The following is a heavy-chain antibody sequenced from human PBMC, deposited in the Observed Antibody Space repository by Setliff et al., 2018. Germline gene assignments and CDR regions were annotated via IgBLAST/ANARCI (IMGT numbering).Heavy chain of an antibody. CDR3: ARLKTAMVDF. Sequence: SETLSLTCTVSGGSISSGDYHWGWIRQPPGKRLEWIGSLYYSGTTYCNPSLNSRVTISMDTSTNQFSLKLSSVTAADTAVYYCARLKTAMVDFRGQGTLVTVSS. CDR1: GGSISSGDYH. V-gene: IGHV4-39*01. D-gene: IGHD5-18*01. J-gene: IGHJ4*02. CDR2: LYYSGTT.